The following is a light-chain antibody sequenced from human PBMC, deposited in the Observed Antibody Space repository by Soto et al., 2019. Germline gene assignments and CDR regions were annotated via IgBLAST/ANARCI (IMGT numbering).Light chain of an antibody. CDR2: DAS. CDR1: ESVSTY. J-gene: IGKJ1*01. Sequence: EIVITQSPATLSLSPRERATLSCRASESVSTYLTWYHQKPGQAPRLLIYDASRRATGIPDRFSGSGSGTDFSLTISRLEPEDFAVYYCQHYDSARWTFGLGTKVDIK. CDR3: QHYDSARWT. V-gene: IGKV3-20*01.